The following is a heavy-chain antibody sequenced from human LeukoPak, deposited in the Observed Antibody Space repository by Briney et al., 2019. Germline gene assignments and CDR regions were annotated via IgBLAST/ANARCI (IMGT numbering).Heavy chain of an antibody. V-gene: IGHV1-69*05. J-gene: IGHJ3*02. CDR2: IIPIFGTA. Sequence: SVKVSCKASGGTFGSYAISWVRQAPGQGLEWMGGIIPIFGTANYAQKFQGRVTITTDESTSTAYMELSSLRSEDTAVYYCARGEGYNYHDAFDIWGQGTMVTVSS. CDR1: GGTFGSYA. D-gene: IGHD5-24*01. CDR3: ARGEGYNYHDAFDI.